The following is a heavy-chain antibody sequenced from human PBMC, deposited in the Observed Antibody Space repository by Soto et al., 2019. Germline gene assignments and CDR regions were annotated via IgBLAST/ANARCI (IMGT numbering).Heavy chain of an antibody. Sequence: QVQLVQSGAEVKKPGASVKVSCNASGYTFTSYAMHWVRQAPGQRLEWMGWINAGNGNTKYSQKFQGRVTITRDTSASTAYMELSSLRSEDTAVYYCASGGYCSSTSCYEGYYYYYMDVWGKGTTVTVSS. CDR3: ASGGYCSSTSCYEGYYYYYMDV. CDR2: INAGNGNT. V-gene: IGHV1-3*01. J-gene: IGHJ6*03. CDR1: GYTFTSYA. D-gene: IGHD2-2*01.